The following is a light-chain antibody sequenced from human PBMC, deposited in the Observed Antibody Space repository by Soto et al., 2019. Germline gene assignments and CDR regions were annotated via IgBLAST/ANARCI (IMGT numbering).Light chain of an antibody. V-gene: IGLV2-8*01. CDR2: EVS. J-gene: IGLJ3*02. Sequence: QSALTQPPSASGSPGQSVAISCTGTSSDVGGYNYVSWYQHHPGKAPKLMIYEVSRRPSGVSDRFSGSKSGNTASLTVSGLQAEDEADYYCSSYSGSSHGVFGGGTKLTVL. CDR1: SSDVGGYNY. CDR3: SSYSGSSHGV.